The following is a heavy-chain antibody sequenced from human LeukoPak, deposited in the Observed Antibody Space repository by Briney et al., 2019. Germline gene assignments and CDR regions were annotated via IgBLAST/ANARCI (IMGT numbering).Heavy chain of an antibody. J-gene: IGHJ5*02. CDR2: IYYGGST. D-gene: IGHD3-22*01. CDR3: ARHRYYYDSSGSTLPWFDP. CDR1: GGSFSTSSYY. V-gene: IGHV4-39*01. Sequence: SETLSLTCTVSGGSFSTSSYYWGWIRQPPGKGLEWIGSIYYGGSTYYNPSLKSRVTISVDTSKRQFFLKLTSVIAADTAVYYCARHRYYYDSSGSTLPWFDPWGQGTLVTVSS.